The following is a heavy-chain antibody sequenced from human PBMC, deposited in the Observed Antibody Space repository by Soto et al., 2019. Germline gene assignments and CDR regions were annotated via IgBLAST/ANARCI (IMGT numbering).Heavy chain of an antibody. CDR1: GFTFSSYA. V-gene: IGHV3-30-3*01. D-gene: IGHD6-19*01. Sequence: GGSLRLSCAASGFTFSSYAMHWVRQAPGKGLEWVAVISYDGSNKYYADSVKGRFTISRDNSKNTLYLQMNSLRAEDTAVYYCARGAPAVAGLFDYWGQGTLVTVSS. J-gene: IGHJ4*02. CDR3: ARGAPAVAGLFDY. CDR2: ISYDGSNK.